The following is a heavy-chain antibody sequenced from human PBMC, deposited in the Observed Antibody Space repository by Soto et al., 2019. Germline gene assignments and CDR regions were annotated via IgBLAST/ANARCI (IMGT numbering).Heavy chain of an antibody. Sequence: QVQLVQSGAEVKKPGASVKVSCKSSGYPFNTYYLHWVRQAPGQGLEWMGMIHPSGGGSTYAQKFMGIVTMTMDSSTRTVFMELTSRRSADMAVYYCARGGHIAVVTDSFDSWGQGTLVTVSS. J-gene: IGHJ4*02. CDR1: GYPFNTYY. CDR2: IHPSGGGS. CDR3: ARGGHIAVVTDSFDS. V-gene: IGHV1-46*02. D-gene: IGHD2-21*02.